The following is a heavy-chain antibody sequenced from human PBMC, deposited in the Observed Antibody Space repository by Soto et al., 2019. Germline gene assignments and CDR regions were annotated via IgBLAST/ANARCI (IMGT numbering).Heavy chain of an antibody. V-gene: IGHV3-48*01. J-gene: IGHJ4*02. D-gene: IGHD2-2*01. CDR1: GFTFSSYS. CDR2: ISSSSSTI. Sequence: GGSLRLSCAASGFTFSSYSMNWVRQAPGKGLEWVSYISSSSSTIYYADSVKGRFTISRDNAKNSLYLQMNSLRAEDTAVYYCARVKRAYCSSTSCFHGDYWGQGTLVTVSS. CDR3: ARVKRAYCSSTSCFHGDY.